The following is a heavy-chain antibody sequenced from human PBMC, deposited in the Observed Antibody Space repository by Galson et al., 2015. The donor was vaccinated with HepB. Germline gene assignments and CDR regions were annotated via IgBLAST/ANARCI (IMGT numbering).Heavy chain of an antibody. V-gene: IGHV1-69*10. Sequence: SVKVSCKASGGTFSSYAISWVRQAPGQGLEWMGGIIPILGIANYAQKFQGRVTITADKSTSTAYMELSSLRSEDTAVYYCARDPVTYYDFWSGYSRYYYYMDVWGKGTTVTVSS. CDR2: IIPILGIA. D-gene: IGHD3-3*01. J-gene: IGHJ6*03. CDR1: GGTFSSYA. CDR3: ARDPVTYYDFWSGYSRYYYYMDV.